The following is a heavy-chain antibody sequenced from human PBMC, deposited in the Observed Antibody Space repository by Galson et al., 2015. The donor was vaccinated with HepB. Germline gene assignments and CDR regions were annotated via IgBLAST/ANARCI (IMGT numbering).Heavy chain of an antibody. J-gene: IGHJ3*02. D-gene: IGHD6-19*01. V-gene: IGHV3-53*01. CDR1: GFTVSSNY. CDR2: IYSGGST. Sequence: LRLSCAASGFTVSSNYMSWVRQASGKGLEWVSIIYSGGSTFYADSVKARFTISRDKSKNTLYLQMNSLRAEDTAVYYCASGIAVAGTGGVFDIWGQGTMVTISS. CDR3: ASGIAVAGTGGVFDI.